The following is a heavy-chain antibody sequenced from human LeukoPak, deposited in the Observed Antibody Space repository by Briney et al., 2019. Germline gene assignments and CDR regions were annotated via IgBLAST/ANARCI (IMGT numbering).Heavy chain of an antibody. CDR1: GGTFSSYA. V-gene: IGHV1-69*13. Sequence: GASVKVSCKASGGTFSSYAISWVRQAPGQGLEWMGGIIPTFGTANYAQKFQGRVTITADESTSTAYMELSSLRSEDTAVYYCAREGLELETVSNWFDPWGQGTLVTVSS. CDR3: AREGLELETVSNWFDP. CDR2: IIPTFGTA. D-gene: IGHD1-1*01. J-gene: IGHJ5*02.